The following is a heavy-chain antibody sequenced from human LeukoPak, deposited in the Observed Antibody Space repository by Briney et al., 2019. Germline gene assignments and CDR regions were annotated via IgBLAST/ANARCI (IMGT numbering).Heavy chain of an antibody. CDR2: INPRYETT. CDR3: ASPSYYDFWSGYYPLDY. CDR1: GYTFTSYY. Sequence: ASVKVSFTGSGYTFTSYYMHWVRQAPGQGLEWMGIINPRYETTSYAHKCPGRVTMTSTTSTSTFYMELSSLRSKDTAVYYCASPSYYDFWSGYYPLDYWGQGPLATVSS. D-gene: IGHD3-3*01. V-gene: IGHV1-46*01. J-gene: IGHJ4*02.